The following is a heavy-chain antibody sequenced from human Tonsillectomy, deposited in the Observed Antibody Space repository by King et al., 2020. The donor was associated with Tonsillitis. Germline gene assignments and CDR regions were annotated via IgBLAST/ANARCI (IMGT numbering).Heavy chain of an antibody. CDR2: IIPIFTTA. CDR3: ARVGFYCSSASCPLDF. CDR1: GDTFSSYT. Sequence: VQLVESGAEVKKPGSSVKVSCKASGDTFSSYTLSWVRQAPGQELEWMGGIIPIFTTANYAQKFQGRVTITADESTSTAYMELSSLRSEDTAVYYCARVGFYCSSASCPLDFWGQGTLVTVSS. J-gene: IGHJ4*02. V-gene: IGHV1-69*01. D-gene: IGHD2-2*01.